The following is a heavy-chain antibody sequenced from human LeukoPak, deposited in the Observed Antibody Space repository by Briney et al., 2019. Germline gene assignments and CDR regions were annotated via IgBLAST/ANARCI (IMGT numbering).Heavy chain of an antibody. CDR1: GFTLTNHG. CDR2: ISSSGGST. D-gene: IGHD6-6*01. CDR3: AKGSRSIAVDNLCDY. V-gene: IGHV3-23*01. Sequence: PGGSLRLSCAVSGFTLTNHGVSWARQAPGRGLEWVSVISSSGGSTYYADSVKGRFTISRDNSKNTLYLQMNSLRAEDTAVYYCAKGSRSIAVDNLCDYWGQGTLVTVSS. J-gene: IGHJ4*02.